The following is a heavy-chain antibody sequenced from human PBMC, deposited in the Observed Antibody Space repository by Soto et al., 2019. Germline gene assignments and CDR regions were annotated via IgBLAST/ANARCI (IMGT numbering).Heavy chain of an antibody. D-gene: IGHD5-18*01. CDR1: GYFFSSQW. V-gene: IGHV5-51*01. CDR2: IHPGDSDT. J-gene: IGHJ6*02. CDR3: ARGDTAMDYYYYYGMDV. Sequence: GESLKISCKGSGYFFSSQWIAWVRLMPGKGLEWMGIIHPGDSDTRYSPSFQGQVTISVDGSINTAYLQSRSLEASDTAMYYCARGDTAMDYYYYYGMDVWGQGTTVTVSS.